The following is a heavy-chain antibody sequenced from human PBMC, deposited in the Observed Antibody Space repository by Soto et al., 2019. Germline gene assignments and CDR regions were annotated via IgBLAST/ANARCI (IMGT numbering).Heavy chain of an antibody. J-gene: IGHJ4*02. CDR2: INPRAVST. Sequence: ASGKVAGKASGYTVTSHYMHWVRRAPGQGLEWRGQINPRAVSTSSAQSFQGRVTMTRDTSTSTVFMDLSSLRSEDTAIYYCATPSGYWGQGTLVTVSS. D-gene: IGHD3-10*01. CDR1: GYTVTSHY. V-gene: IGHV1-46*01. CDR3: ATPSGY.